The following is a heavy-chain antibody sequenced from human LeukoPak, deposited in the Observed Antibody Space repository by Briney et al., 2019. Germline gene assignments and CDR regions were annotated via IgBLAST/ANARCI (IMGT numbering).Heavy chain of an antibody. D-gene: IGHD3-22*01. CDR2: IKSDGKT. CDR1: GFTFSRYW. Sequence: GGSLRLSCEASGFTFSRYWMHWVRQAPGKGLVWVSRIKSDGKTNYADSVKGRFTISRDNAKDTVSLQMDSLRAEDTGVYYCARAPSEVGGYYPEYFRHWGQGTLVTVSS. J-gene: IGHJ1*01. CDR3: ARAPSEVGGYYPEYFRH. V-gene: IGHV3-74*01.